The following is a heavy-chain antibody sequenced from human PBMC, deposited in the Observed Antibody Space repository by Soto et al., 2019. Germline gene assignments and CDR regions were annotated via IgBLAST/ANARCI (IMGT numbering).Heavy chain of an antibody. V-gene: IGHV5-51*01. Sequence: GESLKISCQGSGNSFYSKWIGWVRQMPGKGLEWMGIIYPGDSETKYSPSFQGQVTISADKSISTAYLQWSSLQASDSATYYCARQVDIVATGPDRYYYYGMAVWGQGTTVTVSS. CDR1: GNSFYSKW. CDR3: ARQVDIVATGPDRYYYYGMAV. J-gene: IGHJ6*02. CDR2: IYPGDSET. D-gene: IGHD5-12*01.